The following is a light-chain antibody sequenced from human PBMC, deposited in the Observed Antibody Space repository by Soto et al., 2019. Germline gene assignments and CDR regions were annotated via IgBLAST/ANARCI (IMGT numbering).Light chain of an antibody. CDR3: QQYNNWPGT. CDR1: QSVSSN. V-gene: IGKV3-15*01. Sequence: EIVMTQSAATLSVSPGERATLYCRASQSVSSNLAWYQQKPGQAPRLLIYGASTRATGIPARFSGSGSGTEFTLTISSLQSEDFAVYYCQQYNNWPGTFGQGTKVDIK. CDR2: GAS. J-gene: IGKJ1*01.